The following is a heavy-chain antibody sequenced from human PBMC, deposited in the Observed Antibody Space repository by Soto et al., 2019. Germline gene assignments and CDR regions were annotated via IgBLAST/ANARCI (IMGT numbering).Heavy chain of an antibody. CDR3: ARGPMVRGVNGGRNFDY. Sequence: PSEGLSLTCTVSGCSIRSGGYSWSWIRQPPGKGLEWIGYIYHSGSTYYNPSLKSRVTISVDRSKNQFSLKLSSVTAADTAVYYCARGPMVRGVNGGRNFDYWGQGTLVTVSS. V-gene: IGHV4-30-2*01. J-gene: IGHJ4*02. D-gene: IGHD3-10*01. CDR1: GCSIRSGGYS. CDR2: IYHSGST.